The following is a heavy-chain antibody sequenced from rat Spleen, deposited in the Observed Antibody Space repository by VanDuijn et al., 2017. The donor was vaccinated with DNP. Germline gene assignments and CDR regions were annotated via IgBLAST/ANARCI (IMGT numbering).Heavy chain of an antibody. D-gene: IGHD1-11*01. CDR3: TTDFERGY. Sequence: EVQLVETGGGLVQPGRSLKLSCVASGFTFSNSGMHWIRQAPRKGLEWVATINYDGTRTYYRDSVKGRFTISRDNARSILYLQMDSLRSEDTATFYCTTDFERGYWGQGVMVTVSS. J-gene: IGHJ2*01. CDR1: GFTFSNSG. CDR2: INYDGTRT. V-gene: IGHV5-29*01.